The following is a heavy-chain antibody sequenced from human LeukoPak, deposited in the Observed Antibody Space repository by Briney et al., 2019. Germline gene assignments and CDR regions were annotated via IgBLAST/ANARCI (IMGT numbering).Heavy chain of an antibody. V-gene: IGHV3-48*03. CDR1: GFTFSSYE. Sequence: GGSLRLSCVASGFTFSSYEMNWVRQAPGKGLEWVSHSSGSGSTIYYAGSVKGRFTIARDNAKNSVYLQMNSLRAEDTAVYYCARGSLHSAYGFDYWGQGTLVTVSS. CDR2: SSGSGSTI. J-gene: IGHJ4*02. CDR3: ARGSLHSAYGFDY. D-gene: IGHD5-12*01.